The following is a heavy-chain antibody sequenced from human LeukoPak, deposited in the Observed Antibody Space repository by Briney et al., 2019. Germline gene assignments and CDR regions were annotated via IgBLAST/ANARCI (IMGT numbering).Heavy chain of an antibody. CDR1: GFTISSYA. Sequence: GGSLRLSCAASGFTISSYAMSWVRQAPGKGLEWVSVISGSGGSTYYADSVRGRFIISRDNSKNTLFLQMNSLRAEDTAVYYCAKGSIAAAGGGYNWFDPWGQGTLVTVSS. D-gene: IGHD6-13*01. V-gene: IGHV3-23*01. J-gene: IGHJ5*02. CDR3: AKGSIAAAGGGYNWFDP. CDR2: ISGSGGST.